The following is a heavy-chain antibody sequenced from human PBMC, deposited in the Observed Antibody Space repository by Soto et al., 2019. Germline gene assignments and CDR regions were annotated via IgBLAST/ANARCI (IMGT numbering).Heavy chain of an antibody. Sequence: QITLKESGPTLVKPTQTLTLTCTFSGFSISTSGVGVGWIRQPPGKALEWLALIYWDDDKRYSPILKSRLIITNDTSKNQVVLTMTNLDPVDTATYYCAHRDGNMVRGVISFDYWGQGTLVTVSS. CDR1: GFSISTSGVG. CDR2: IYWDDDK. D-gene: IGHD3-10*01. J-gene: IGHJ4*02. V-gene: IGHV2-5*02. CDR3: AHRDGNMVRGVISFDY.